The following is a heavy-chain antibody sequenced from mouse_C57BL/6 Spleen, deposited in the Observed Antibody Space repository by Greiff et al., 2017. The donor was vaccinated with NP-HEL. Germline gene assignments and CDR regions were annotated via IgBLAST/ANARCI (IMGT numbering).Heavy chain of an antibody. CDR2: ISDGGSYT. CDR3: ARDGGLRAWFAY. Sequence: EVHVVESGGGLVKPGGSLKLSCAASGFTFSSYAMSWVRQTPGKRLEWVATISDGGSYTYYPDNVKGRFTISRDNAKNKLYLQMSHLKSEDTAMYYCARDGGLRAWFAYWGQGTLVTVSA. CDR1: GFTFSSYA. V-gene: IGHV5-4*01. D-gene: IGHD2-4*01. J-gene: IGHJ3*01.